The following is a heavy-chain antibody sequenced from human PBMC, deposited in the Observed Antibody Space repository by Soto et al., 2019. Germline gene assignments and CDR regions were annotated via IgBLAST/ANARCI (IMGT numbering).Heavy chain of an antibody. Sequence: QVQLVQSGAEVKKPGSSVKVSCKASGGTFSSYAISWVRQAPGQGLEWMGGIIPIFGTANYAQKFQGRVTITADESTSTAYMELSSLRSHETAVYYCARTFDCSSTSCLHYYYGMDVWGQGTTVTVSS. CDR3: ARTFDCSSTSCLHYYYGMDV. D-gene: IGHD2-2*01. V-gene: IGHV1-69*01. CDR1: GGTFSSYA. CDR2: IIPIFGTA. J-gene: IGHJ6*02.